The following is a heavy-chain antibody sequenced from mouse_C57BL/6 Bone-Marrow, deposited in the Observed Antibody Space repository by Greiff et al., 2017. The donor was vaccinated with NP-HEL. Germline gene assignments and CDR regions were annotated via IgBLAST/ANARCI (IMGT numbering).Heavy chain of an antibody. V-gene: IGHV1-81*01. D-gene: IGHD2-5*01. J-gene: IGHJ3*01. CDR1: GYTFTSYG. Sequence: QVQLQQSGAELARPGASVKLSCKASGYTFTSYGISWVKQRTGQGLEWIGEIYPRSGNTYYNEKFKGKATLTADKSSSTAYMELRSLTSEDSAVYFCARYYYSNYGFAYWGQGTLVTVSA. CDR2: IYPRSGNT. CDR3: ARYYYSNYGFAY.